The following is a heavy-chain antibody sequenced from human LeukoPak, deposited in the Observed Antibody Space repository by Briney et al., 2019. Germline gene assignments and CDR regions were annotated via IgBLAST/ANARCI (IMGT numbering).Heavy chain of an antibody. J-gene: IGHJ3*02. CDR2: ISYDGSHK. D-gene: IGHD6-13*01. CDR3: AKVLKPAAAGDGFDI. V-gene: IGHV3-30*18. CDR1: GFSFSTCA. Sequence: PGRSLRLSCAASGFSFSTCAMHWVRQAPVKGLEWVAVISYDGSHKYYADSVKGRFTISRDNSKNTLYLQMNSLSTEDTAVYHCAKVLKPAAAGDGFDIWGQGTMVTVSS.